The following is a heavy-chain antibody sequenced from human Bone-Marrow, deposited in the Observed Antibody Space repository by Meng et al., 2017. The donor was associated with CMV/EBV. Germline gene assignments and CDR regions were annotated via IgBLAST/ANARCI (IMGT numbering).Heavy chain of an antibody. CDR1: GGSISSSSYY. V-gene: IGHV4-39*01. Sequence: GSLRLSCTVSGGSISSSSYYWGWIRQPPGKGLEWIGSIYYSGSTYYNPSLKSRVNISVDTSKNQFSLKLSSVTAADTAVYYCAGIAAAGTLWYYYYGMDVWGQGTTVTVSS. CDR3: AGIAAAGTLWYYYYGMDV. CDR2: IYYSGST. J-gene: IGHJ6*02. D-gene: IGHD6-13*01.